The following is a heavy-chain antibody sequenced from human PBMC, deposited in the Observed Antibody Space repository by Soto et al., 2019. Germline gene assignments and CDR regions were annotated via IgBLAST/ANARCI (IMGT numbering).Heavy chain of an antibody. CDR1: GFTFSSYA. D-gene: IGHD5-18*01. CDR3: AKDGLGAYSYGSYYFDY. J-gene: IGHJ4*02. V-gene: IGHV3-23*01. Sequence: GGSLRLSCAASGFTFSSYAMSWVRQAPGKGLEWVSTINNSGGSTYYADSVKGRFTISRDNSKNTLYLQMNSLRAEDTAVYYCAKDGLGAYSYGSYYFDYCAQGTLVTVSS. CDR2: INNSGGST.